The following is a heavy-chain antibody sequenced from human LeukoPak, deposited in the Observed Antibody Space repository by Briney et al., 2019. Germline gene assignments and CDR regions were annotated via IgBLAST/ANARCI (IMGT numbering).Heavy chain of an antibody. D-gene: IGHD2-15*01. CDR2: ISYDGSNK. CDR1: GFTFSSYG. J-gene: IGHJ6*02. CDR3: ARDPRYCSGGSCYHPQYYYYGMDV. Sequence: GGSLRLSCAASGFTFSSYGMHWVRQAPGKGLEGVAVISYDGSNKYYADSVKGRFTISRDNSKNTLYLQMNSLRAEDTAVYYCARDPRYCSGGSCYHPQYYYYGMDVWGQGTTVTVSS. V-gene: IGHV3-30*03.